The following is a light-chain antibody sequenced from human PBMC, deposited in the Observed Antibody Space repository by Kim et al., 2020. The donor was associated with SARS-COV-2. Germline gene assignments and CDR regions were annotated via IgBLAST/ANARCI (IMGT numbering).Light chain of an antibody. CDR2: WAS. J-gene: IGKJ4*01. CDR1: QSVLHRSNNRNY. CDR3: QQYYVSPLT. Sequence: DNVMAQSPDSLAVSLGERATINCKSSQSVLHRSNNRNYLAWYQKKPRQPPKLLIYWASTRESGVPDRFSSSGSGTDFTLTISNLQAEDVAIYYCQQYYVSPLTFGGGTKVEIK. V-gene: IGKV4-1*01.